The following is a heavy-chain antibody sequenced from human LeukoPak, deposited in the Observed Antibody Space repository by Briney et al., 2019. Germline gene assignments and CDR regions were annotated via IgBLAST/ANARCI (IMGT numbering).Heavy chain of an antibody. J-gene: IGHJ4*02. Sequence: KPSETLSLTCAVYGGSFSGYYWSWIRQPPGKGLEWIGEINHGGSTYYNPSLKSRVTISVDTSKNQFSLKLSSVTAADTAVYYCTRQGSLGTSGYDYWGQGTLVTVSS. V-gene: IGHV4-34*01. CDR1: GGSFSGYY. CDR2: INHGGST. D-gene: IGHD1-7*01. CDR3: TRQGSLGTSGYDY.